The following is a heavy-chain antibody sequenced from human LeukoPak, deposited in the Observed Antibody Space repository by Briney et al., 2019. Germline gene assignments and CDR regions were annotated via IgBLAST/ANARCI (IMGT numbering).Heavy chain of an antibody. CDR1: GFTFSSYK. J-gene: IGHJ6*04. Sequence: GGSLRLSCAASGFTFSSYKMNWVRRAPGKGREWVSYISSSGSTIYYADSVKGRFTISRDNAKNSLYLQMNSLRAEDTAVYYCAELGITMIGGVWGKGTTVTISS. V-gene: IGHV3-48*03. CDR2: ISSSGSTI. D-gene: IGHD3-10*02. CDR3: AELGITMIGGV.